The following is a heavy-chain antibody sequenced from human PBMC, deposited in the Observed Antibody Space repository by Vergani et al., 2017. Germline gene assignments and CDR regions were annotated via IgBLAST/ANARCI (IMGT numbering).Heavy chain of an antibody. D-gene: IGHD3-10*01. J-gene: IGHJ6*03. CDR1: GITFSTYS. CDR2: TSSSSRYI. V-gene: IGHV3-21*01. Sequence: EVQLVESGGGLVKPGGSLRLSCAASGITFSTYSMNWVRQAPGKGLEWASSTSSSSRYIYYANSVKGRFTISRDNAKTSLYLQMNSLRAEDTAVYYCARGVQLYVPYYYHHIDVWGKGTTVTVSS. CDR3: ARGVQLYVPYYYHHIDV.